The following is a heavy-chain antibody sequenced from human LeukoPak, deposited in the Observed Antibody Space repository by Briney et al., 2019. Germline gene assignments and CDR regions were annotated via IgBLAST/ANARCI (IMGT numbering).Heavy chain of an antibody. D-gene: IGHD1-1*01. J-gene: IGHJ4*02. CDR1: GFTFSHSA. V-gene: IGHV3-30*18. CDR3: AKVGNNWDFDY. CDR2: ISYDGSNK. Sequence: GGSLRLSCAASGFTFSHSAMHWVRQAPGKGLEWVALISYDGSNKYYADSVKGRFIISRDNSKNTLYLQMNSLRAEDTAVYYCAKVGNNWDFDYWGQGTLVTVSS.